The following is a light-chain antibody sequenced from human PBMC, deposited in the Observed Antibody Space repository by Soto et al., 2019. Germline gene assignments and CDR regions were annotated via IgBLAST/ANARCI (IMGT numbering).Light chain of an antibody. CDR2: SAS. CDR1: QSIINF. CDR3: QQTNGSPLT. Sequence: IQMTQSPSSLSASVGDRVTITCRASQSIINFLNWYQQRPGKAPKLLIYSASSLQSGVPSRFSGSGSGTDFSLTISSLQPEDFATYYCQQTNGSPLTFGGGTKVEIK. V-gene: IGKV1-39*01. J-gene: IGKJ4*01.